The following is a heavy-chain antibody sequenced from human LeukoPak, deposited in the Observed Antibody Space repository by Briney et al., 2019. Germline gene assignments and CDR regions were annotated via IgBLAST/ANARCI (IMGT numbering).Heavy chain of an antibody. V-gene: IGHV4-4*07. D-gene: IGHD3-10*01. Sequence: SETLSLTCTVSGGSISSYYWSWIRQPAGKGLEWIGRIYTSGGTNYNPSLKSRVTMSVDTSKNQFSLKLSSVTAADTAVYYCARYYGSGSHDAFDIWGQGTMVTVSS. J-gene: IGHJ3*02. CDR3: ARYYGSGSHDAFDI. CDR2: IYTSGGT. CDR1: GGSISSYY.